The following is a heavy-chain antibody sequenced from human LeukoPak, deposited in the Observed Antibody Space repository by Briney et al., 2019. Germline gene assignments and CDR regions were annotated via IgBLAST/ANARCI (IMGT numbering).Heavy chain of an antibody. CDR1: GFIFSSYS. CDR3: ANSGYYYDSSGYYDY. D-gene: IGHD3-22*01. J-gene: IGHJ4*02. V-gene: IGHV3-21*01. Sequence: GGSLRLSCAASGFIFSSYSMNWVRQAPGKGLEWVSSISSSSYIYYADSVKGRFTISRDNAKNSLYLQMSSLRAEDTAVYYCANSGYYYDSSGYYDYWGQGTLVTVSS. CDR2: ISSSSYI.